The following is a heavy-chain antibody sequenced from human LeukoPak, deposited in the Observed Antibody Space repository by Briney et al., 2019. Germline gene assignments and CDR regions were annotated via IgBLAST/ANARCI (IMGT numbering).Heavy chain of an antibody. D-gene: IGHD3-10*01. Sequence: GGSLRLSCAASGFTFSSYAMSWVRQAPGKGLEWVPAISGSGGSTYYADSVKGRFTISRDNSKNTLYLQMNSLRAEDTAVYYCAKAPLRGGSGSYYSSDYWGQGTLVTVSS. CDR1: GFTFSSYA. J-gene: IGHJ4*02. CDR2: ISGSGGST. V-gene: IGHV3-23*01. CDR3: AKAPLRGGSGSYYSSDY.